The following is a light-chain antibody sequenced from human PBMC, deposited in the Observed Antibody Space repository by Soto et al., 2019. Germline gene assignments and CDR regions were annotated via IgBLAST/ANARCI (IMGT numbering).Light chain of an antibody. V-gene: IGKV3D-20*01. J-gene: IGKJ4*01. Sequence: EIVMTQSPASLSVSPGDRATLSCRASQSVRSNLAWYQQKPGLAPRLLIYDASSRATGISDRFSGSGSGTDFTLTISRLEPEDFAVYYCQQYGSSPSFGGGTKVDIK. CDR3: QQYGSSPS. CDR2: DAS. CDR1: QSVRSN.